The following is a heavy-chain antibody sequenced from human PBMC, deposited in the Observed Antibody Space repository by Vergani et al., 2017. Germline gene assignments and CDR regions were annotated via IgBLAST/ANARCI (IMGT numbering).Heavy chain of an antibody. CDR3: AIDYDYVWGSYPRKPLDY. D-gene: IGHD3-16*01. CDR2: INPNSGGT. Sequence: QVQLVQSGAEVKKPGASVKVSCKASGYTFTGYYMHWVRQAPGQGLEWMGWINPNSGGTNYAQRFQGRVTMTRDTSISTAYMELSRLRSDDTAVYYCAIDYDYVWGSYPRKPLDYWGQGTLVTVSS. J-gene: IGHJ4*02. V-gene: IGHV1-2*02. CDR1: GYTFTGYY.